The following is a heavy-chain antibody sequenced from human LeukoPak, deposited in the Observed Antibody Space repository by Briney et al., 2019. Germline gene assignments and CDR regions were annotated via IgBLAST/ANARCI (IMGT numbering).Heavy chain of an antibody. V-gene: IGHV3-30*18. CDR3: AKDLYRSGWYNYFDP. D-gene: IGHD6-19*01. CDR2: ISYDGNSK. J-gene: IGHJ5*02. CDR1: GFTFSSYW. Sequence: GGSLRLSCAASGFTFSSYWMHWVRQAPGKGRVWVAMISYDGNSKQYADIVTSRFTVYRDNYKNTLYLQMNSLRTEDTAVHHCAKDLYRSGWYNYFDPWGQGALVPVSS.